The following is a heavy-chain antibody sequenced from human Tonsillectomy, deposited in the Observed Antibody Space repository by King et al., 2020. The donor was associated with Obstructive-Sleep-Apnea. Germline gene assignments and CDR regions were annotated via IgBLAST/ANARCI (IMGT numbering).Heavy chain of an antibody. V-gene: IGHV4-4*02. CDR2: IYHSGST. CDR3: ATVIVRLKTRNILYFGAAGPFDS. Sequence: QLKESGPGLVKPSGTLSLTCAVSGGSISSSNWWSWVRQPPGKGLEWIGEIYHSGSTNYNPSLKSRVTISIDKSKNQFSLKLTSVTAADTAVYYCATVIVRLKTRNILYFGAAGPFDSWGQGTRVTVSS. D-gene: IGHD3-16*02. CDR1: GGSISSSNW. J-gene: IGHJ4*02.